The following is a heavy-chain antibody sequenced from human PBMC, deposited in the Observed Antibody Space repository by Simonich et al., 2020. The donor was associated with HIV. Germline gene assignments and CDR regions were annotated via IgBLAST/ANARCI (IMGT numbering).Heavy chain of an antibody. J-gene: IGHJ4*02. D-gene: IGHD2-2*01. CDR1: GFSFTSYW. Sequence: EVQLVQSGAEVKMPGESLKISCKGSGFSFTSYWIAWVRQMPGKGLEWMGIHYFGDSDNRYSPSFPGQVTMSADTSISTAYLQWSSLKASDTAMYYCVRRQPRTYNFDYWGQGTLVTVSS. V-gene: IGHV5-51*03. CDR3: VRRQPRTYNFDY. CDR2: HYFGDSDN.